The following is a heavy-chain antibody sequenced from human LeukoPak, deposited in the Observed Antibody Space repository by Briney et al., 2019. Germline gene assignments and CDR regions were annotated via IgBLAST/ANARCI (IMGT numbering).Heavy chain of an antibody. CDR1: GFTFSSYG. Sequence: GGSLRLSCAASGFTFSSYGLNWVRQAPGKGLEWVSTISSGGHIYYADSVKGRFTISRDNAKNSLDLQMNSLRDEDTAVYYCSRRFDCWGQGTLVTVSS. CDR2: ISSGGHI. CDR3: SRRFDC. J-gene: IGHJ4*02. V-gene: IGHV3-21*01.